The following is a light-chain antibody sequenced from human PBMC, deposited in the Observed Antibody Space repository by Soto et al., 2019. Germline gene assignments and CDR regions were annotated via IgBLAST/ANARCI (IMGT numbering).Light chain of an antibody. J-gene: IGKJ4*01. V-gene: IGKV3-20*01. CDR2: GAS. Sequence: EIVLTQSPATLSLSPGERATLSCSASQSVSSSYLAWYQQKPGQAPRLLIYGASSRATGIPDRFSGSGSGTDFTLTISRLEPEDFAVYYCQQYGSSPLLTFGGGTKVDIK. CDR1: QSVSSSY. CDR3: QQYGSSPLLT.